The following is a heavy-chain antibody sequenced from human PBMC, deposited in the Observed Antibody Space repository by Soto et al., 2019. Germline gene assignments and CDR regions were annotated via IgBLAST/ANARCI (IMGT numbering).Heavy chain of an antibody. D-gene: IGHD3-22*01. CDR1: GLTVSNNY. CDR2: IYTSGAA. CDR3: ARTPFITATYAYYFAY. V-gene: IGHV3-53*01. J-gene: IGHJ4*02. Sequence: GGSLRLSCAGSGLTVSNNYMTWVRQPPGKGLEWVSIIYTSGAAYYADSVKGRFTISRDRSQNTVFLQMNNLTAQDTAIYYCARTPFITATYAYYFAYWGQGTLVTVSS.